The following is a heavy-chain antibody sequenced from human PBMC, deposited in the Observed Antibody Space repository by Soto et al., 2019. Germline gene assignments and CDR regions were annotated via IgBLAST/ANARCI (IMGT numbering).Heavy chain of an antibody. CDR3: AATLPSREFDH. Sequence: QLQLQESGPGLVKPSETLSLSCSVSGGSVSSNYYQWGWIRQPPGQGLEWIGNIFYSGRTYYNPSLKSRVTISVDTSKDQFSLKVTSVTAADTAVYYCAATLPSREFDHWGQGTLVTVSS. CDR1: GGSVSSNYYQ. V-gene: IGHV4-39*01. J-gene: IGHJ5*02. CDR2: IFYSGRT.